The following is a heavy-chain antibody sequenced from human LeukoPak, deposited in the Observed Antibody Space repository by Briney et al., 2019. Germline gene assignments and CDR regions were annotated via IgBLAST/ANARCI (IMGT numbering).Heavy chain of an antibody. CDR2: TNSDGSIT. CDR1: EFTFSNYW. CDR3: ARERAAADDSLDY. V-gene: IGHV3-74*01. D-gene: IGHD6-13*01. Sequence: QPGGSLRLSCAASEFTFSNYWMHWARQAPGKGLVWVSRTNSDGSITSYADSVKGRFTISRDNAKNTLYLQMNSLRAEDTAVYYCARERAAADDSLDYWGQGTLVTVSS. J-gene: IGHJ4*02.